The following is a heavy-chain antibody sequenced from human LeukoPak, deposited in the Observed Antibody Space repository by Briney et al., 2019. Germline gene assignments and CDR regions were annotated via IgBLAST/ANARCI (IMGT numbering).Heavy chain of an antibody. V-gene: IGHV3-30*04. CDR3: ARGKGDTATNWFDP. D-gene: IGHD5-18*01. CDR1: GGTFSSYA. J-gene: IGHJ5*02. CDR2: ISYDGSNK. Sequence: SCKASGGTFSSYAMHWVRQAPGKGLEWVAVISYDGSNKYYADSVKGRFTISRDNSKNTLYLQMNSLRAEDTAVYYCARGKGDTATNWFDPWGQGTLVTVSS.